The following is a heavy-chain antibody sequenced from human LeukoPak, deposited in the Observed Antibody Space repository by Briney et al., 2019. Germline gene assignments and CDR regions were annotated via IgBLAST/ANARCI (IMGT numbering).Heavy chain of an antibody. CDR2: ISYDGSNK. J-gene: IGHJ4*02. D-gene: IGHD2-15*01. V-gene: IGHV3-30-3*01. CDR1: GFTFSSYA. Sequence: PGGSLRLSCVASGFTFSSYAMHWVRQAPGKGLEWVAVISYDGSNKYYADSVKGRFTISRDNSKNTLYLQMNSLRAEDTAVYYCARGPRRYCSGGSCYFFDYWGQGTLVTVSS. CDR3: ARGPRRYCSGGSCYFFDY.